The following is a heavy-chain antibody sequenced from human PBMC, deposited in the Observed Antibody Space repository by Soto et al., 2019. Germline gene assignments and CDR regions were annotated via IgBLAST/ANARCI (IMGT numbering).Heavy chain of an antibody. CDR2: ISYDGSNK. J-gene: IGHJ6*02. D-gene: IGHD2-15*01. Sequence: PGGSLRLSCAASGFTFSSYAMHWVRQAPGKGLEWVAVISYDGSNKYYADSVKGRFTISRDNSKNTLYLQMNSLRAEDTAVYYCARDQVNVGPNYYYYYGMDVWGQGTTVTVSS. CDR1: GFTFSSYA. CDR3: ARDQVNVGPNYYYYYGMDV. V-gene: IGHV3-30-3*01.